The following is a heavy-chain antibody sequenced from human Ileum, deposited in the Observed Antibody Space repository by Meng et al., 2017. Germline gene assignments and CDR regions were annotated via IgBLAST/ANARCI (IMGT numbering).Heavy chain of an antibody. CDR1: GFTFGSFW. Sequence: GGSLRLSCAASGFTFGSFWMTWVRQTPGKGLEWVANIAADGSDEYYVDSVKGRFTISGDNAKKSLYLQMYSLRAEDTAVYYCAKDSTWHNFDYWGRGTLVTVSS. D-gene: IGHD2-21*01. V-gene: IGHV3-7*01. CDR3: AKDSTWHNFDY. J-gene: IGHJ4*02. CDR2: IAADGSDE.